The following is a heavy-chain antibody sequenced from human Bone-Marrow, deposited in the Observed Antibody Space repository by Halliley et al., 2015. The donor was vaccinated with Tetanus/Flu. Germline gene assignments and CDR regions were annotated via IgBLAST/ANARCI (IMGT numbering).Heavy chain of an antibody. Sequence: SLRLSCAASGFTFSTYAMHWVRQAPGTGLEWVAVISLDGSFKHYGDSVKGRFTISRDNSKNTQYLQMNSLRVEDTAVYYCAKDRRGGNPQGSVFNPWGQGTKFPVSS. CDR2: ISLDGSFK. J-gene: IGHJ3*01. V-gene: IGHV3-30*18. D-gene: IGHD3-3*02. CDR1: GFTFSTYA. CDR3: AKDRRGGNPQGSVFNP.